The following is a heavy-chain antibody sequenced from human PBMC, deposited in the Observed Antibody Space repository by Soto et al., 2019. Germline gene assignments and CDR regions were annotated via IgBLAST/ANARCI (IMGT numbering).Heavy chain of an antibody. CDR1: GGSISSGGYY. CDR3: ARARHYGSGSPWADY. CDR2: IYYSGST. J-gene: IGHJ4*02. V-gene: IGHV4-31*03. Sequence: QVQLQESGPGLVKPSQTLSLTCTVSGGSISSGGYYWSWIRQHPGKGLEWIGYIYYSGSTYYNPSCKGRVTISVDTSKNQFALKLSSVTAADTAVYYCARARHYGSGSPWADYWGQGTLVTVSS. D-gene: IGHD3-10*01.